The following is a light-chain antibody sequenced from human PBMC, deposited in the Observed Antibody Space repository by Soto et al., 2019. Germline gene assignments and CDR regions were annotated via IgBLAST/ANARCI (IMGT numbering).Light chain of an antibody. Sequence: DIQMTQSPFILSASVGDTVTITCRASASISDCLSWYQQKPGKAPKLLIYAASSLQSGVPSRFRGSRSGTEFTLTVSSLQPEDFATYYCLQDHDDSWTFGQGTKV. V-gene: IGKV1-5*01. CDR2: AAS. CDR1: ASISDC. J-gene: IGKJ1*01. CDR3: LQDHDDSWT.